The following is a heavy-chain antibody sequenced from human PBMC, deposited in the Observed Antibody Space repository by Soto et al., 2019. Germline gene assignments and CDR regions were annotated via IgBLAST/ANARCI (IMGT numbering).Heavy chain of an antibody. J-gene: IGHJ6*02. CDR3: ARDGDCSSTSCFSGMDV. V-gene: IGHV3-33*01. CDR2: IWYDGSNK. CDR1: GFTFSSYG. Sequence: QVQLVESGGGVVQPGRSLRLSCAASGFTFSSYGMHWVRQAPGKGLEWVAVIWYDGSNKYYADSVKGRFTISRDNSKNTLYLQMNSLRAEDTAVYYCARDGDCSSTSCFSGMDVWGQGTTVTVSS. D-gene: IGHD2-2*01.